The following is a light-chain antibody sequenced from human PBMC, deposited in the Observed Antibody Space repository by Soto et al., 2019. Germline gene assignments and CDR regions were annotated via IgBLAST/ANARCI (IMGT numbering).Light chain of an antibody. CDR3: CSYAGRV. CDR1: SSDVGSYNL. CDR2: EGS. V-gene: IGLV2-23*01. J-gene: IGLJ3*02. Sequence: QSVLTQPASVSGSPGQSITISCTGTSSDVGSYNLVSWYQQHPGKAPKLMIYEGSKRPSGVSNRFSGSKSGNTASLTISGLQAEDEADYYCCSYAGRVFGGVTKLTVL.